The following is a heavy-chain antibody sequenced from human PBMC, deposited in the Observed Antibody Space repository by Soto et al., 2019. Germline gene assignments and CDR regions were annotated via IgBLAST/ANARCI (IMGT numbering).Heavy chain of an antibody. V-gene: IGHV1-46*01. CDR1: GYTFTSYY. J-gene: IGHJ5*02. Sequence: GASVKVSCKASGYTFTSYYMHWVRQAPGQGLEWMGIINPSGGSTSYAQKFQGRVTMTRDTSTSTVYMELSSLRSEDTAVYYCARGAVVYYYDSSGYYPWGQGTLVTVSS. D-gene: IGHD3-22*01. CDR2: INPSGGST. CDR3: ARGAVVYYYDSSGYYP.